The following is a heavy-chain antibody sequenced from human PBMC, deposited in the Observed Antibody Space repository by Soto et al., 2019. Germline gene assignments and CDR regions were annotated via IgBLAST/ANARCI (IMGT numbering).Heavy chain of an antibody. D-gene: IGHD6-13*01. CDR3: ARHLYIATSPVFQCGMDV. V-gene: IGHV1-18*01. CDR1: GYTITSYG. Sequence: ASGMLSCKASGYTITSYGISWVRQAPGQGLEWMGWISAYKGNTNYAQKLQGRVTMTTDTSTSTAYMELRSLRSDDTAVYYCARHLYIATSPVFQCGMDVWGQRTTGTVSS. CDR2: ISAYKGNT. J-gene: IGHJ6*02.